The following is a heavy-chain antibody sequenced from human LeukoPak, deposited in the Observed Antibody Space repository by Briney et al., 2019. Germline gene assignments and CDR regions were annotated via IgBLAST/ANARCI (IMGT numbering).Heavy chain of an antibody. J-gene: IGHJ4*02. V-gene: IGHV4-59*01. CDR3: ARIPPHSSSGSWVVVGSYFDY. CDR2: IYYSGST. CDR1: GGSISSYY. Sequence: KPSETLSLTCTVPGGSISSYYWSWIRQPPGKGLEWIGYIYYSGSTDYNPSLKSRVTISVDTSKNQFSLKLSSVTAADTAVYYCARIPPHSSSGSWVVVGSYFDYWGQGTPVTVSS. D-gene: IGHD6-25*01.